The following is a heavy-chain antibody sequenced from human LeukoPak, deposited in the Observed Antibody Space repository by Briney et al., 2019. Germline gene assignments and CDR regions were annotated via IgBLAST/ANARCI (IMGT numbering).Heavy chain of an antibody. D-gene: IGHD5-18*01. J-gene: IGHJ4*02. CDR3: NTGTWIQLWSPDY. Sequence: GGSLRLSCAASGFTFSNACMTWVRQAPGKGLEWVGHIKSKTDGGTTDFAAPVKGRFTISRDDSKNTLFLQMNSLKTEDTAVYYCNTGTWIQLWSPDYWGQGTLVTVSS. V-gene: IGHV3-15*01. CDR2: IKSKTDGGTT. CDR1: GFTFSNAC.